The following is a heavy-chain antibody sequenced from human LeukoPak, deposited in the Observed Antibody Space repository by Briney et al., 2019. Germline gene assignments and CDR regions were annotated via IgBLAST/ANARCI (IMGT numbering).Heavy chain of an antibody. CDR3: AGGRYSGSYLVDY. D-gene: IGHD1-26*01. V-gene: IGHV3-48*01. Sequence: SGGSLRLSCAASGFTFSSYSMNWVRQAPGKGLEWVSYISSSSSTIYYADSVKGRFTISRDNAKNSLYLQMNSLRAEDTAVYYCAGGRYSGSYLVDYWGQGTLVTVSS. CDR1: GFTFSSYS. J-gene: IGHJ4*02. CDR2: ISSSSSTI.